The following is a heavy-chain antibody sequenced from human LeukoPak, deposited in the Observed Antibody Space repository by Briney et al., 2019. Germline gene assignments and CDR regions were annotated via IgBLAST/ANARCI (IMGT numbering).Heavy chain of an antibody. CDR3: ARGSTSDWPLDH. J-gene: IGHJ4*02. V-gene: IGHV1-3*01. CDR2: IDAGNGDT. CDR1: GYTFTGYY. D-gene: IGHD2-2*01. Sequence: ASVKVSCKASGYTFTGYYMHWVRQAPGQGLEWMGWIDAGNGDTRYSQKFQGRVTITRDTSASTAYIELRSLRSEDTAMYYCARGSTSDWPLDHWGQETLVTISS.